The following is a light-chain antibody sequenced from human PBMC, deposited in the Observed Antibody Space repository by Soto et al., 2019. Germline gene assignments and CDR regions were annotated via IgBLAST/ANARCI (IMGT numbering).Light chain of an antibody. CDR3: SLYTSSSTFV. CDR2: EVS. V-gene: IGLV2-18*01. Sequence: QSALTQPPSVSGSPGQSVTISFTGTSSDVGSYNRVSWYQQPPGTAPKLLIYEVSNRPSGVPDRFSGSKSGNTASLTISGLQAADEADYYCSLYTSSSTFVFGTGTKLTVL. CDR1: SSDVGSYNR. J-gene: IGLJ1*01.